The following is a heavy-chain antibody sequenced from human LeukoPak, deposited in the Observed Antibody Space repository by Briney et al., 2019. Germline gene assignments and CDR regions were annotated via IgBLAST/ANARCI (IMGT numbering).Heavy chain of an antibody. D-gene: IGHD5-18*01. J-gene: IGHJ4*02. V-gene: IGHV4-59*01. Sequence: SETLSLTCTVSGGSISSYYWSWIRQPPGKGLEWIGYIYYSGSTNYNSSLKSRVTISVDTSKNQFSLKLSSVTAADTAVYYCARGGTWIQLWFFDYWGQGTLVTVSS. CDR1: GGSISSYY. CDR2: IYYSGST. CDR3: ARGGTWIQLWFFDY.